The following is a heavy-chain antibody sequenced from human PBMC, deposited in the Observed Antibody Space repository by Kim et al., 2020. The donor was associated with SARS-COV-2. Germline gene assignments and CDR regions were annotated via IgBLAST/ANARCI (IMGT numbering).Heavy chain of an antibody. CDR2: INPSGGST. Sequence: ASVKVSCKASGYTFTSYSMHWVRQAPGQGLEWMGIINPSGGSTSYAQKFQGRVTMTRDTSTSTVYMELSSLRSEDTAVYYCARDLGTMVRGVTLGWFDPWGQGTLVTVSS. D-gene: IGHD3-10*01. J-gene: IGHJ5*02. V-gene: IGHV1-46*01. CDR1: GYTFTSYS. CDR3: ARDLGTMVRGVTLGWFDP.